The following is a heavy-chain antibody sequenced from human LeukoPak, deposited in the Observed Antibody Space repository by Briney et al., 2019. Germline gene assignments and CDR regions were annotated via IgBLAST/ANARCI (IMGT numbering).Heavy chain of an antibody. Sequence: ASVKVSCKPYGYTFNSYGISWVRQAPGQGLEWMGWISAYNGNTNYAQKFQGRVTMTTDTSTSTAYMELRSLRSDDTAVYYCARGGGDYDPFPFDYWGQGTLVTVSS. CDR2: ISAYNGNT. CDR3: ARGGGDYDPFPFDY. V-gene: IGHV1-18*01. CDR1: GYTFNSYG. J-gene: IGHJ4*02. D-gene: IGHD4-17*01.